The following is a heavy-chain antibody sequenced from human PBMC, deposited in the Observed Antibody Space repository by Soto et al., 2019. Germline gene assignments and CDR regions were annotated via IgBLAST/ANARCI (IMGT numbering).Heavy chain of an antibody. D-gene: IGHD5-12*01. CDR1: GFTFSSYA. Sequence: GGSLRLSCAASGFTFSSYAMSWVRQAPGKGLEWVSAISGSGGTNYAQKFQGWVTMTRDTSISTAYMELSRLRSDDTAVYYCAREGTSAYVAYKAFDIWGQGTMVTVSS. CDR3: AREGTSAYVAYKAFDI. J-gene: IGHJ3*02. V-gene: IGHV3-23*01. CDR2: ISGSGGT.